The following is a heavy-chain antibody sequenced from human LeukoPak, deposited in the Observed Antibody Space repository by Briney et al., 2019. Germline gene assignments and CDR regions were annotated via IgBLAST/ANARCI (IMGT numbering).Heavy chain of an antibody. CDR2: IYYSGST. Sequence: SQTLSLTCTVSGGSISSGGYYWSWIRQHPGKGLEWIGYIYYSGSTYYNPSLKSRVTISVDTSKNQFSLKLSSVTAADTAVYYCARGTHDSSGYYSDYWGQGTLVTVSS. J-gene: IGHJ4*02. V-gene: IGHV4-31*03. CDR1: GGSISSGGYY. CDR3: ARGTHDSSGYYSDY. D-gene: IGHD3-22*01.